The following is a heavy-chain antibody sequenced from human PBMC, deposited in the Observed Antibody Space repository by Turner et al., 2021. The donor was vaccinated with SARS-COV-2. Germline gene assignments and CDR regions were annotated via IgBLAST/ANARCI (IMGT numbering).Heavy chain of an antibody. CDR2: IYYSGST. D-gene: IGHD5-18*01. V-gene: IGHV4-39*01. CDR3: ASTVWLRGAFDI. Sequence: QLQLQESGPGLVKPSETLSLTCTVSGGSISSSSYYWGWIRQPPGKGLEWIGSIYYSGSTYYNPSLKRRVTTSVDTSKNQFSLKMSSVTAADTAVYYCASTVWLRGAFDIWGQGTMVTVSS. CDR1: GGSISSSSYY. J-gene: IGHJ3*02.